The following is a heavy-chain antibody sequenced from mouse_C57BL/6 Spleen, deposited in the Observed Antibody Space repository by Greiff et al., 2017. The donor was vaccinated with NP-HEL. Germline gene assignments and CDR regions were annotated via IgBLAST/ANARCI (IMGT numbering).Heavy chain of an antibody. CDR2: IHPNSGST. J-gene: IGHJ4*01. CDR1: GYTFTSYW. CDR3: ARPTYYSNYYAMDY. V-gene: IGHV1-64*01. D-gene: IGHD2-5*01. Sequence: VQLQQPGAELVKPGASVKLSCKASGYTFTSYWMHWVKQRPGQGLEWIGMIHPNSGSTNYNEKFKSKATLTVDKSSSTAYMQLSSLTSEDSAVYYCARPTYYSNYYAMDYWGQGTSVTVSS.